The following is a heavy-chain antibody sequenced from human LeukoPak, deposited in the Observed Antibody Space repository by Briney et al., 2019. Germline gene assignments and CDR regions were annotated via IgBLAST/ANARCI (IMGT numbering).Heavy chain of an antibody. CDR2: IRGSGAGT. V-gene: IGHV3-23*01. CDR1: GFTFSSYA. D-gene: IGHD3-10*01. CDR3: ASHYGSGSYYP. Sequence: PGGSLRLSCAASGFTFSSYAMSWVRQAPGKGLEWVSGIRGSGAGTDYADSVKGRFTISRDNSKNTLYLQMNSLRAEDTAVYYCASHYGSGSYYPWGQGTLVTVSS. J-gene: IGHJ5*02.